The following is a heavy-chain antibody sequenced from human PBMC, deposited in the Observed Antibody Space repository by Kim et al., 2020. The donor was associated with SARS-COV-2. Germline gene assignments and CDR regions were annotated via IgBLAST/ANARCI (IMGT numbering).Heavy chain of an antibody. CDR3: TKVHLGTYYGSGRDKENSFDP. Sequence: GGSLRLSCTASGFTFGDYAMSWFRQAPGKGLEWVGCIRSKAYGGTTEYAAPVKGRFTISRDDSKSIAYLQMNSLKTEDTAVYYCTKVHLGTYYGSGRDKENSFDPWGHRTLVTASS. D-gene: IGHD3-10*01. V-gene: IGHV3-49*03. CDR2: IRSKAYGGTT. J-gene: IGHJ5*02. CDR1: GFTFGDYA.